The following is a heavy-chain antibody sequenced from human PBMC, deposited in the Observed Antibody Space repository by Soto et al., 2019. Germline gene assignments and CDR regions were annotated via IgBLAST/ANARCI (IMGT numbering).Heavy chain of an antibody. J-gene: IGHJ6*02. V-gene: IGHV3-13*05. CDR1: GFTFTSYG. CDR2: IGTAGDP. CDR3: ERGRISVAGPYYYGMDV. D-gene: IGHD6-19*01. Sequence: PGGSLRLSCAASGFTFTSYGMHWVRQATGKGLEWVSAIGTAGDPYYPGSVKRRTSISRKNDKNSLYLQKNSMRARDTAVYYCERGRISVAGPYYYGMDVWGQGTTVTVSS.